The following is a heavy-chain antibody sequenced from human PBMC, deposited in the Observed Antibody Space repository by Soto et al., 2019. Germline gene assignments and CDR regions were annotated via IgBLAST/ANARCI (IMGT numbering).Heavy chain of an antibody. Sequence: GGSLRLSCTASSFTFSTYTMHWVRQAPGKGLEWVSSISSSSSYIYYADSLKGRFTISRDNAKNSLYLQMNSLRGEDTAVYYCTRDQNDRRVGGYGPFGFDLCGQGTMVSVSS. CDR1: SFTFSTYT. J-gene: IGHJ3*01. CDR2: ISSSSSYI. CDR3: TRDQNDRRVGGYGPFGFDL. D-gene: IGHD1-26*01. V-gene: IGHV3-21*01.